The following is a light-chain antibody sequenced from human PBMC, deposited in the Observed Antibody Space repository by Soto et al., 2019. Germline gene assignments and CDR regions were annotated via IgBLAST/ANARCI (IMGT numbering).Light chain of an antibody. CDR2: DNN. CDR3: GTWDSSLSDVV. V-gene: IGLV1-51*01. CDR1: NYNIGNNH. Sequence: QAVVTQPPSVSAAPGQRVTISCSGSNYNIGNNHVSWYQQLPGTAPKLLIYDNNKRPSGIPDRFSGSKSGTSVTLAITGLHTGDEADYYCGTWDSSLSDVVFGGGTKVTVL. J-gene: IGLJ2*01.